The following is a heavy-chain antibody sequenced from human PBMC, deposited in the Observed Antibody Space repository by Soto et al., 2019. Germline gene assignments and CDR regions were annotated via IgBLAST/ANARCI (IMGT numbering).Heavy chain of an antibody. CDR2: MNPNTGNS. CDR1: GYTFTSYD. V-gene: IGHV1-8*01. Sequence: ASVKVSCKASGYTFTSYDIYWVRQATGQGLEWMGWMNPNTGNSGYAQKFQGRVTMTSDTSISTAHMGLSSLRSEDTAVYYCARRAETNGWNGFGADKYYFDFWGQGTLVTSPQ. J-gene: IGHJ4*02. D-gene: IGHD1-1*01. CDR3: ARRAETNGWNGFGADKYYFDF.